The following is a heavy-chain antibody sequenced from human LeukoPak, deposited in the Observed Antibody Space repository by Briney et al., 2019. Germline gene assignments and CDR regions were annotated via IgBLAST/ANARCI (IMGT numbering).Heavy chain of an antibody. CDR2: VYPGDSHT. V-gene: IGHV5-51*01. CDR3: VRTPTCSSGSCYPNWFDS. J-gene: IGHJ5*01. CDR1: GYSFTNNW. Sequence: GESLKISCQGSGYSFTNNWIGWVRHKPGKGLDWMAIVYPGDSHTKYNPSFQGQATISADKSSSTAYLQWISLRASDTAIYYCVRTPTCSSGSCYPNWFDSWGQGTLVTVSS. D-gene: IGHD2-15*01.